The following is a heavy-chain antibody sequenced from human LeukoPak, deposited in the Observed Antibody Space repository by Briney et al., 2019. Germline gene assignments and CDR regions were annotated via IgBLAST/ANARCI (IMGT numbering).Heavy chain of an antibody. CDR1: GFTFDDYA. CDR2: ISWNSGSI. CDR3: AKGERSLLSFLSY. V-gene: IGHV3-9*01. J-gene: IGHJ4*02. Sequence: GGSLRLSCAASGFTFDDYAMHWVRQGPGKGLEWVSGISWNSGSIGYADSVKGRFTISRDNAKNSLYLQMNSLRAEDTALYSCAKGERSLLSFLSYWGQGTLVTVSS. D-gene: IGHD3-22*01.